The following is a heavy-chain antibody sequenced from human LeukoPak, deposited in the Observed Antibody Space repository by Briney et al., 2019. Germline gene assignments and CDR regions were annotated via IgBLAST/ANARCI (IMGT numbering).Heavy chain of an antibody. CDR3: ARQGVVVAAYFDP. D-gene: IGHD2-15*01. V-gene: IGHV4-39*01. CDR2: KYYSGNT. Sequence: PSETLSLTCTISGGSISSPSFYWAWIRQTPEKGLEWIGSKYYSGNTYYNPSLKSRVTISVDTSKNHFSLSLTSVTAADTAVYYCARQGVVVAAYFDPWGQGTLVTVSS. CDR1: GGSISSPSFY. J-gene: IGHJ5*02.